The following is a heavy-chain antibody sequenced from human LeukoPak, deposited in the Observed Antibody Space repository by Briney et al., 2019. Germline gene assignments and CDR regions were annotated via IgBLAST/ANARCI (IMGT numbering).Heavy chain of an antibody. CDR2: INPNSGGT. CDR1: GYTFTGYY. V-gene: IGHV1-2*02. CDR3: ARGGAPHYYYYMDV. Sequence: ASVKVSCRASGYTFTGYYMHWVRQAPGQGLEWMGWINPNSGGTNYAQKFQGRVTMTRDTSISTAYMELSRLRSDDTAVYYCARGGAPHYYYYMDVWGKGTTVTVSS. J-gene: IGHJ6*03.